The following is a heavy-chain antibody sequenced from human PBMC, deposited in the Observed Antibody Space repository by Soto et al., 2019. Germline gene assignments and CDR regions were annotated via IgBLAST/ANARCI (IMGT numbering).Heavy chain of an antibody. V-gene: IGHV3-74*01. Sequence: EVQLVESGGGLAQPGGSLRLSCAASGFNFSIYWMHWVRQAPGKGLVWVSRINSDGSHTDYADSVKGRFTISRDNATNTLYLQINSLGAEDTAVFYCARGGAYGDYRSDYWGQGTLVTVSS. CDR2: INSDGSHT. D-gene: IGHD4-17*01. CDR1: GFNFSIYW. J-gene: IGHJ4*02. CDR3: ARGGAYGDYRSDY.